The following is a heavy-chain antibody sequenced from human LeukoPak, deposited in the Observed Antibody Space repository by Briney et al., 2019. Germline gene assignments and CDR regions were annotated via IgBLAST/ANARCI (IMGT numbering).Heavy chain of an antibody. V-gene: IGHV3-7*01. CDR2: IKQDGSEK. J-gene: IGHJ5*02. D-gene: IGHD6-13*01. CDR1: GFTFSGYW. Sequence: GGSLRLSCAASGFTFSGYWMSWVRQAPGKGLEWVANIKQDGSEKYYVDSVKGRFTISRDNAKNSLYLQMNSLRAEDTAVYYCARDMGYSSSWYLAWGQGTLVTVSS. CDR3: ARDMGYSSSWYLA.